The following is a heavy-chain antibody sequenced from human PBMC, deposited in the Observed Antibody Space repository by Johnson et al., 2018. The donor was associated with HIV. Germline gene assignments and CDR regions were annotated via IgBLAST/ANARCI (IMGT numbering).Heavy chain of an antibody. CDR1: GFTVSSNY. CDR2: IWYDGSNR. J-gene: IGHJ3*02. D-gene: IGHD1-26*01. CDR3: AKDRGSYYFYAFDI. Sequence: MQLVESGGGLIEPGGSLRLSCAASGFTVSSNYMSWVRQAPGKGLEWVAVIWYDGSNRYYADSVKGRFTISRDNSRNTLYLQMNSLRAEDTAVYYCAKDRGSYYFYAFDIWGQGTMVTVSS. V-gene: IGHV3-33*06.